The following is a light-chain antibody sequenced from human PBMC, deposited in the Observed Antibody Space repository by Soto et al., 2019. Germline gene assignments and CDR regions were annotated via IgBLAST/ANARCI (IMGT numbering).Light chain of an antibody. CDR3: CSYTDNSRV. V-gene: IGLV2-14*01. CDR2: DVS. J-gene: IGLJ2*01. Sequence: QPVLTQPASVSGSPGQSITISCTGTSSDVGGYNYVSWYQQHPGKAPKLMIYDVSNRPSGVSNRFSGFKSGNTASLTISGLQAEDEADYYCCSYTDNSRVFGGGTKLTVL. CDR1: SSDVGGYNY.